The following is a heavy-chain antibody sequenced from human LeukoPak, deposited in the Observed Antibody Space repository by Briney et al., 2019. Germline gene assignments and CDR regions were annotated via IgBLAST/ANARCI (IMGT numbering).Heavy chain of an antibody. V-gene: IGHV1-69*04. J-gene: IGHJ6*02. CDR3: ATDSGYGSSTSCPTDYYYYGMDV. CDR2: IIPILGIA. D-gene: IGHD2-2*01. Sequence: ASVKVSCKASGGTFTSYAISWVRQAPGHGLEWMGRIIPILGIANYAQKFQGRVTITADKSTSTAYMELSSLRSEDTAVYYCATDSGYGSSTSCPTDYYYYGMDVWGQGTTVTVSS. CDR1: GGTFTSYA.